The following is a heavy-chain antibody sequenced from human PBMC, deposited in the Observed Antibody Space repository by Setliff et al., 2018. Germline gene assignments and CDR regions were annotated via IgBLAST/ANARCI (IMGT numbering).Heavy chain of an antibody. CDR3: AKPTTVTTTHYYYYMDV. D-gene: IGHD4-4*01. CDR1: GFNFSSYG. Sequence: GGSLRLSCAASGFNFSSYGMHWVRQAPGKGLEWVANIKQDGSEKYYVDSVKGRFTISRDNVKNSLYLQMSSLRAEDTAVYYCAKPTTVTTTHYYYYMDVWGKGTTVTVSS. CDR2: IKQDGSEK. J-gene: IGHJ6*03. V-gene: IGHV3-7*03.